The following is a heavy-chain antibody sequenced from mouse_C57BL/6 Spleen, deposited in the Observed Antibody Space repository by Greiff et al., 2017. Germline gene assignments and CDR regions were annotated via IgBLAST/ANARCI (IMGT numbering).Heavy chain of an antibody. D-gene: IGHD2-4*01. V-gene: IGHV14-4*01. J-gene: IGHJ3*01. CDR3: TYDYDGAWFAY. CDR1: GFNIKDDY. CDR2: IDPENGAT. Sequence: VQLQQSGAELVRPGASVKLSCTASGFNIKDDYMHWVKQRPEQGLEWIGWIDPENGATEYASKFQGKATITADTSSNTAYLQLSSLTSEDTAVYYCTYDYDGAWFAYWGQGTLVTVSA.